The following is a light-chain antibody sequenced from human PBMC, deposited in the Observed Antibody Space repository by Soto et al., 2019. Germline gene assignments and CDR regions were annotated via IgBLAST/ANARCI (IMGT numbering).Light chain of an antibody. CDR3: LQFDISPLYT. V-gene: IGKV3-20*01. Sequence: EIVLTQSPGTLSLSPGERATLSCRASQSVSSSSLTWYQQKPGQAPRLIIYGASTRATGIPDRFSGSGSGTYFSLTISRLEPEDFAVYYCLQFDISPLYTCGHGTKVEI. J-gene: IGKJ2*01. CDR2: GAS. CDR1: QSVSSSS.